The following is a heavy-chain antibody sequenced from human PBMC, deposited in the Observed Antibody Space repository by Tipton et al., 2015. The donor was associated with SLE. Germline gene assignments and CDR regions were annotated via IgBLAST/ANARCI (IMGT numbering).Heavy chain of an antibody. D-gene: IGHD6-13*01. CDR1: GDSVSRSIYH. Sequence: TLSLSCSVSGDSVSRSIYHWGWILQPPGKGLEWIGQIYYSGTTYYNPPLKSRGTISVDTPKNQFSLKVTSVTAADTAVYYCARLGSSTWHYDHDYWGQGTLVTVSS. CDR2: IYYSGTT. CDR3: ARLGSSTWHYDHDY. J-gene: IGHJ4*02. V-gene: IGHV4-61*01.